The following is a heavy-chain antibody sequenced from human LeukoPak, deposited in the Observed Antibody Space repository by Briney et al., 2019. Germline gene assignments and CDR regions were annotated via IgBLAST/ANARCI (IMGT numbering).Heavy chain of an antibody. Sequence: PGGSLGLSCAASGFTFSSYGMHWVRQAPGKGLEWVAVISYDGSNKYYADSVKGRFTISRDNSKNTLYLQMNSLRAEDTAVYYCAKERYYDSSGLSNYFDYWGQGTLVTVSS. CDR3: AKERYYDSSGLSNYFDY. D-gene: IGHD3-22*01. CDR1: GFTFSSYG. CDR2: ISYDGSNK. V-gene: IGHV3-30*18. J-gene: IGHJ4*02.